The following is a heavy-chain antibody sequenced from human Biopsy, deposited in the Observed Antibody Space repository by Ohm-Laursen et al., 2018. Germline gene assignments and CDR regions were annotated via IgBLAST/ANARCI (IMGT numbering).Heavy chain of an antibody. Sequence: TLSLTCTVSGVSINGGRYYWNWIRHHPGKGLEWIGNIFYSANTYYNPSLKSRVTISVDTSKNQFSLKLNSVTAADTAVYYCARGDYFDSNGYFWFDPWGQGTLVTVSS. V-gene: IGHV4-31*03. J-gene: IGHJ5*02. CDR1: GVSINGGRYY. CDR2: IFYSANT. D-gene: IGHD3-22*01. CDR3: ARGDYFDSNGYFWFDP.